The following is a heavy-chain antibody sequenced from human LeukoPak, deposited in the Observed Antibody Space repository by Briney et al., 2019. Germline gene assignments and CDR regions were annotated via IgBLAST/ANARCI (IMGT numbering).Heavy chain of an antibody. CDR2: IYYRGNA. V-gene: IGHV4-38-2*01. Sequence: SETLSLTCAVSDYSVGSAYYWGWIRPPPGKGLEWIGNIYYRGNAYYNPPLKGRVTISIDTSNNQFFLKLTSVTAADTAVYYCAKSFNWNTEYYFDYWGQGILVTVSS. CDR3: AKSFNWNTEYYFDY. D-gene: IGHD1-1*01. CDR1: DYSVGSAYY. J-gene: IGHJ4*02.